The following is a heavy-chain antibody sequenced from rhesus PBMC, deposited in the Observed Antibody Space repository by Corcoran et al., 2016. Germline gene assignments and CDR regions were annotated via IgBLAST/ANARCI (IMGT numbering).Heavy chain of an antibody. J-gene: IGHJ6*01. Sequence: QVKLQQWGEGLVKPSETLSLTCAVYGGSISGYYWSWIRQPPGKGLEWIGNIDGNSANTHNHPSLKNRVTNSKDTSKPQFSLKLSSVTAADTAVYYCAKPSYGSVIYGLDSWGQGVVVTVSS. D-gene: IGHD4-29*01. CDR2: IDGNSANT. CDR1: GGSISGYY. CDR3: AKPSYGSVIYGLDS. V-gene: IGHV4-73*01.